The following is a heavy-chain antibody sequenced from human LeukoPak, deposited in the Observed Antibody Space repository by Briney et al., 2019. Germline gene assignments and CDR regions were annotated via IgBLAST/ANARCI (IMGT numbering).Heavy chain of an antibody. CDR3: ARGGYSFDY. D-gene: IGHD5-18*01. J-gene: IGHJ4*02. Sequence: GGSLRLSCAASGFSLSGYWMTWVRQAPGKGLEWVARLHADGVEQNYVDSVTGRFTMSRDNAENSLDLQMNSLRVEDTAVYYCARGGYSFDYLGQGTLVVVST. CDR1: GFSLSGYW. V-gene: IGHV3-7*01. CDR2: LHADGVEQ.